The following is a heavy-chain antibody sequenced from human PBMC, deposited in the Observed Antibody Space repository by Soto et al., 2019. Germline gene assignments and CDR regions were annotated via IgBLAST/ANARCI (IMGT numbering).Heavy chain of an antibody. D-gene: IGHD5-18*01. CDR2: ISGSGGST. CDR3: QQELAIQLWSRSYYYGMDV. Sequence: GGSLILSCAASGFTFSSYAMSWVRQAPGKGLEWVSAISGSGGSTYYADSVKGRFTISRDNSKNTLYLQMNSLRAEDTAVYYWQQELAIQLWSRSYYYGMDVWVQGTTVTVSS. CDR1: GFTFSSYA. J-gene: IGHJ6*02. V-gene: IGHV3-23*01.